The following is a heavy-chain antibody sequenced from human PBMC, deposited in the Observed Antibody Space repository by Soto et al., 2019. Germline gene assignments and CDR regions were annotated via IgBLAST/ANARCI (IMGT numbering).Heavy chain of an antibody. J-gene: IGHJ3*02. D-gene: IGHD6-19*01. CDR3: ARANSSGWYGDGFDI. V-gene: IGHV4-59*01. CDR2: SYYSGST. Sequence: QVELQESGPGLVKPSETLSLTCTVSGGSISSYYWSWIRQPPGKGLEWIGYSYYSGSTNYKPSRRSRGSIFVDTSRNQFYLKLSSVTAADRAVYYCARANSSGWYGDGFDILGQGTMVTVSS. CDR1: GGSISSYY.